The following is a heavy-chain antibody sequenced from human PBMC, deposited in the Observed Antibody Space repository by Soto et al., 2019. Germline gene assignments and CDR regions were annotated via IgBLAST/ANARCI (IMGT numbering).Heavy chain of an antibody. J-gene: IGHJ2*01. Sequence: SETVSLTCTVSGGSISSGDYYWSWIRQPPGKGLEWIGYIYYSGSTYYNPSLKSRVTISVDTSKNQFSLKLSSVTAADTAVYYCARATAVAGIIWYFDLWGRGTLVTVSS. V-gene: IGHV4-30-4*01. CDR2: IYYSGST. D-gene: IGHD6-19*01. CDR3: ARATAVAGIIWYFDL. CDR1: GGSISSGDYY.